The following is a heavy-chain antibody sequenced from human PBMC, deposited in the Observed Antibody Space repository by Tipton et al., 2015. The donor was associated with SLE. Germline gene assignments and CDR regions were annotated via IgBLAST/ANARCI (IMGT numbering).Heavy chain of an antibody. Sequence: GSLRLSCAASGFIFSTYGMHWVRQAPGKGLEWVAFIWNDGSNKYYTESVKGRFTISRDNSKNTLYLQMNSLRAEDTAVYYCAKDRGDSNWFDPWGQGTLVTVSS. CDR3: AKDRGDSNWFDP. CDR1: GFIFSTYG. J-gene: IGHJ5*02. D-gene: IGHD3-10*01. CDR2: IWNDGSNK. V-gene: IGHV3-30*02.